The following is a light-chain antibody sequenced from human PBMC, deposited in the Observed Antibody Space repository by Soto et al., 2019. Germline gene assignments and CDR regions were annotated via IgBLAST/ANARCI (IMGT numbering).Light chain of an antibody. CDR1: QSIRTD. J-gene: IGKJ5*01. Sequence: VVMTESAATLSVSPGERATLFCRASQSIRTDLAWYQQKSGQGPRLLVYDASTRATGIPARFSGSGSGTEFTLTISSLQSEAFAVYYCQQRSDWPPITFGQGTRLEIK. CDR2: DAS. V-gene: IGKV3D-15*01. CDR3: QQRSDWPPIT.